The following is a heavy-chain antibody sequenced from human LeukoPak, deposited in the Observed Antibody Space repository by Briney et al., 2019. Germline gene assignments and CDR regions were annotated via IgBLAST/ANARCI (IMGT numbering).Heavy chain of an antibody. J-gene: IGHJ4*02. CDR1: GFTFSSYS. CDR2: ISSSSYI. Sequence: PGGSLRLSCAASGFTFSSYSMNWVRQAPGKGLEWVSSISSSSYIYYADSVKGRFTIPRDNAKNSLYLQMNSLRAEDTAVYYCARTHIVLMVYATLGGYFDYWGQGTLVTVSS. D-gene: IGHD2-8*01. CDR3: ARTHIVLMVYATLGGYFDY. V-gene: IGHV3-21*01.